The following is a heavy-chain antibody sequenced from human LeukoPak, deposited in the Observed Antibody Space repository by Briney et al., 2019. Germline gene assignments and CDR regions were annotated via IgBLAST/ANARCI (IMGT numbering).Heavy chain of an antibody. CDR3: ARVDYYYYMDV. CDR1: GGSISSGSYY. V-gene: IGHV4-61*02. Sequence: SETLSLTCTVSGGSISSGSYYWSWIRQPAGKGLEWIGRIYTSGSTNYNPSLKSRVTISVDTPKNQFSLKLSSVTAADTAVYYCARVDYYYYMDVWGKGTTVTVSS. J-gene: IGHJ6*03. CDR2: IYTSGST.